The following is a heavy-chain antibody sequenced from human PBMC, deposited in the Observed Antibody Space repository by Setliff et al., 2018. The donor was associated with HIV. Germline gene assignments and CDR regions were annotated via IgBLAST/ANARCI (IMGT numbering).Heavy chain of an antibody. J-gene: IGHJ4*02. Sequence: PGGSLRLSCTASGFSFSAYYMGWVRQSPGKGLEWIAYISSPSTMFYADYVRGRFTISRDNSKDTLYLQMSSLRADDTAIYYCARAPGDILTAYFGGLDYWGQGALVTVSS. D-gene: IGHD3-9*01. V-gene: IGHV3-11*04. CDR2: ISSPSTM. CDR3: ARAPGDILTAYFGGLDY. CDR1: GFSFSAYY.